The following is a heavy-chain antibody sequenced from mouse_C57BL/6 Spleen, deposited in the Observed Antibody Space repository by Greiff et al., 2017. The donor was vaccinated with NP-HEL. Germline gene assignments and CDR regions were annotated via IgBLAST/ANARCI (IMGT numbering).Heavy chain of an antibody. D-gene: IGHD1-1*01. V-gene: IGHV1-61*01. CDR2: IYPSDSET. CDR1: GYTFTSYW. J-gene: IGHJ2*01. CDR3: ARRGLDGSSFDY. Sequence: VQLQQPGAELVRPGSSVKLSCKASGYTFTSYWMDWVKQRPGQGLEWIGNIYPSDSETHYNQKFKDKATLTVDKSSSTAYMQLSSLTSEDSAVYYCARRGLDGSSFDYWGQGTTLTVSS.